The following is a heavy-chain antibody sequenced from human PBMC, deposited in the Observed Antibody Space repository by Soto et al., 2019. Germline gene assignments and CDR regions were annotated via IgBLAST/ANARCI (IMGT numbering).Heavy chain of an antibody. CDR1: GFTFSSYA. CDR3: ANKRDSSGYNTKATYYYYYYGMDV. V-gene: IGHV3-23*01. J-gene: IGHJ6*02. Sequence: GGSLILSCAASGFTFSSYAMSWVRQAPGKGLEWVSAISGSGGSTYYADSVKGRFTISRDNSKNTLYLQMNSLRAEDTAVYYCANKRDSSGYNTKATYYYYYYGMDVWGQGTTVTVSS. D-gene: IGHD3-22*01. CDR2: ISGSGGST.